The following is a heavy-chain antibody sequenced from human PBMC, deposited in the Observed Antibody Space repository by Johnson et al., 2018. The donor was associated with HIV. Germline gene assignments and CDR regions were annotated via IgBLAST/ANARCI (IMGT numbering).Heavy chain of an antibody. CDR1: GFTFNTYG. CDR2: MSHDGSNK. V-gene: IGHV3-30*18. J-gene: IGHJ3*02. D-gene: IGHD3-3*01. Sequence: QVQLVESGGGVVQTGTSLRLSCAASGFTFNTYGMHWVRQAPGKGLEWVALMSHDGSNKYYTDPVKGRFTISRDNSKNALYLQMHNLTTEDTAVYYCAKGYYDSPVGFDIWGQGTMVIVSS. CDR3: AKGYYDSPVGFDI.